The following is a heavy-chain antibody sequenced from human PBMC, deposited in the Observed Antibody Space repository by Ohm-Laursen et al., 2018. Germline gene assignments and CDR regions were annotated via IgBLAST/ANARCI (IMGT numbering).Heavy chain of an antibody. V-gene: IGHV3-74*01. Sequence: SLRLSCTASGITFSDCWINWVRQASGEGLVWASRISGDGSVTSYADSVKGRFTISRDNAENSLYLQMNSLRADDTAVYYCAREQFDYNVPLPRGGMDVWGQGTTVTVSS. J-gene: IGHJ6*02. CDR1: GITFSDCW. D-gene: IGHD4/OR15-4a*01. CDR3: AREQFDYNVPLPRGGMDV. CDR2: ISGDGSVT.